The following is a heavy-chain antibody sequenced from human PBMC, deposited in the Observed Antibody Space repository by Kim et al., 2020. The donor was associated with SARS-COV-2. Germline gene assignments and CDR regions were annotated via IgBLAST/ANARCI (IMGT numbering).Heavy chain of an antibody. J-gene: IGHJ6*02. CDR2: IYPSGSP. CDR1: GGSFRGYY. Sequence: SETLSLTCRVSGGSFRGYYWNWIRQPPGKGLEWVGQIYPSGSPSHNPSLTRRLTISEDNYKNHFSLKLSSLTAADTSVYYYARGHPDFRGGVEDWGQGTT. D-gene: IGHD2-21*02. V-gene: IGHV4-34*01. CDR3: ARGHPDFRGGVED.